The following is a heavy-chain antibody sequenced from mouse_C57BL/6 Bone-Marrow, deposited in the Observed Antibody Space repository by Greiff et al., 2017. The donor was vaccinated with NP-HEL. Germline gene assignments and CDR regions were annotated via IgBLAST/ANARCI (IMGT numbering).Heavy chain of an antibody. Sequence: QVQLQQPGAELVKPGASVKLSCKASGYTFTSYWMHWVKQRPGQGLEWIGMIHPNSGSTNYNEKFKSKATLTVDKSSSTAYMQLSSLTSEDSAVYYCARGSLRLWYFDVWGTGTTVTVSS. CDR1: GYTFTSYW. J-gene: IGHJ1*03. V-gene: IGHV1-64*01. D-gene: IGHD1-2*01. CDR3: ARGSLRLWYFDV. CDR2: IHPNSGST.